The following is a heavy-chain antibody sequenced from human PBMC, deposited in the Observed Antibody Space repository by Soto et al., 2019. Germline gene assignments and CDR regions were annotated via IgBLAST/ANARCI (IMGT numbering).Heavy chain of an antibody. CDR3: AREGGIVGATAADY. D-gene: IGHD1-26*01. CDR1: GGCISSGGYY. V-gene: IGHV4-31*03. Sequence: QVQLQESGPGLVKPSQTLSLTCTVSGGCISSGGYYWSWIRQHPGKGLEWIGYIYYSGSTYYNPSLKGRVTIAVDTSKNQCSLKLSSVTAADTAVYYCAREGGIVGATAADYWRQATLVTVSS. CDR2: IYYSGST. J-gene: IGHJ4*02.